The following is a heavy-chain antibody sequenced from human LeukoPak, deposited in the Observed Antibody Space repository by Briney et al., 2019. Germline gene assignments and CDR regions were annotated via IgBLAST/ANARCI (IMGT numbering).Heavy chain of an antibody. V-gene: IGHV1-46*01. D-gene: IGHD6-19*01. CDR2: INPSGGST. CDR3: ARDRDSSGWYGPKGLDY. Sequence: ASVKVSCKASGYTFTSNYMHWVRQAPGQGLEWMGIINPSGGSTSYAQKFQGRVTMTRDTSTSTVYMELSSLRSEDTAVYYCARDRDSSGWYGPKGLDYWGQGTLVTVSS. J-gene: IGHJ4*02. CDR1: GYTFTSNY.